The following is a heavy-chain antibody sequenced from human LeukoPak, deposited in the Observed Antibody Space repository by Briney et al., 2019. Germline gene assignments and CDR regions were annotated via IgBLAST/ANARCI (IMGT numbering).Heavy chain of an antibody. J-gene: IGHJ2*01. CDR1: GFTFRNHW. V-gene: IGHV3-7*01. CDR2: IKQDGSEK. D-gene: IGHD3-22*01. Sequence: GGSLRLSCAASGFTFRNHWMNWVRQAPGKGLEWVANIKQDGSEKNYVDSVKGRFTISRDNAKNSLYLQMDSLRAEDTAVYYCATVQFYDKSGYYRHFDLWGRGTLATVSS. CDR3: ATVQFYDKSGYYRHFDL.